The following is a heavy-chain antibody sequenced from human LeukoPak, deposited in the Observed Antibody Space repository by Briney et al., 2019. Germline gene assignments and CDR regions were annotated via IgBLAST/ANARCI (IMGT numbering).Heavy chain of an antibody. CDR2: IIPIFGTA. V-gene: IGHV1-69*05. J-gene: IGHJ4*02. D-gene: IGHD3-3*01. CDR1: GGTFSSYA. CDR3: ARTYWSGHFGYFDY. Sequence: ASVKVSCKASGGTFSSYAISWVRQAPGQGLEWMGGIIPIFGTANYAQKFQGRVTITTDESTSTAYMELSSLRSEDTAVYYCARTYWSGHFGYFDYWGQGTLVTVSS.